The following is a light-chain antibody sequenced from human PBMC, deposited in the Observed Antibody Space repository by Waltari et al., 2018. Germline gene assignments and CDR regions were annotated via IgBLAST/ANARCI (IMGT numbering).Light chain of an antibody. Sequence: QLVLTQSPSASASLGASVKLTCTLSSGHSSNVIAWLPEQPGKGPRYLMTVNSDGSHSKGDEIPNRFSGSSSGAARYLTIASLQSEDETDYYCQTGGHGTWVFGGGTKLTGL. CDR1: SGHSSNV. CDR3: QTGGHGTWV. CDR2: VNSDGSH. V-gene: IGLV4-69*01. J-gene: IGLJ3*02.